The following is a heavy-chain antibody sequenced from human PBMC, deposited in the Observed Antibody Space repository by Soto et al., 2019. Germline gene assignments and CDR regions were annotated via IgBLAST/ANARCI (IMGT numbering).Heavy chain of an antibody. CDR1: GGSISSGDYY. Sequence: QVQLQESGPGLVKPSQTLSLTCTVSGGSISSGDYYWSWIRQPPGKGLEWIGYIYYSGSTYYNPSLTSRVTISVDTSTNQFSLKLSSVTAADTAVYYCARFWSGYSPPSATIDYWGQGTLVTVSS. CDR2: IYYSGST. J-gene: IGHJ4*02. V-gene: IGHV4-30-4*01. CDR3: ARFWSGYSPPSATIDY. D-gene: IGHD3-3*01.